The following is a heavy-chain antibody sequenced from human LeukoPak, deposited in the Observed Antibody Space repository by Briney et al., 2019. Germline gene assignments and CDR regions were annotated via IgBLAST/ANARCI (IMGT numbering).Heavy chain of an antibody. CDR1: GRPISSYY. Sequence: PSDTLSLTCSVSGRPISSYYWSWIPQPPGKGLEWIGYIYYTGSTNYNPPLKSRVTISLDTSKNQFSLKVNSVTAADTAVYYCARELCTTSTCYFDYWGQGTLVTVSS. CDR3: ARELCTTSTCYFDY. V-gene: IGHV4-59*01. J-gene: IGHJ4*02. D-gene: IGHD2/OR15-2a*01. CDR2: IYYTGST.